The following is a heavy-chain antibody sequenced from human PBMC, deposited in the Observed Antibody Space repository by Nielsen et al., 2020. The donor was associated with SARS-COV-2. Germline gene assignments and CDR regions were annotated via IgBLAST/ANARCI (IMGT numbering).Heavy chain of an antibody. J-gene: IGHJ4*02. CDR2: ISYDGSNK. V-gene: IGHV3-30*18. CDR1: GFTFSSYG. CDR3: AKVSGSGSYYDY. D-gene: IGHD3-10*01. Sequence: GESLKISCAASGFTFSSYGMHWVRQAPGKGLEWVAVISYDGSNKYYADSVKGRFTISRDNSKNTLYLQMNSLRAEDTAVYYCAKVSGSGSYYDYWGQGTLVTVSS.